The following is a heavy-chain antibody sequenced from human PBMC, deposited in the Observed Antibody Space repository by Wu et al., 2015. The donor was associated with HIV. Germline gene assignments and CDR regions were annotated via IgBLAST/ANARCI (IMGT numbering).Heavy chain of an antibody. J-gene: IGHJ5*02. V-gene: IGHV1-18*01. CDR1: GYTFTSYG. D-gene: IGHD2-8*02. Sequence: QVQLVQSGAEVKKPGASVKVSCKASGYTFTSYGISWVRQAPGQGLEWMGWISAYNGNTNYAQKLQGRVTMTTDTSTSTAYMELRSLRSDDTAVYYCARDLRVRGVCYRSPGDWFDPWGQGNPGPPSP. CDR3: ARDLRVRGVCYRSPGDWFDP. CDR2: ISAYNGNT.